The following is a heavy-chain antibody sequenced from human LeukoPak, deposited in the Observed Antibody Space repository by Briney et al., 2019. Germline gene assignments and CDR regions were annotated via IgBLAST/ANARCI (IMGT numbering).Heavy chain of an antibody. CDR1: GYTFSSYW. Sequence: LGESLKISCKASGYTFSSYWIGWVRQMPGQGPEWIAMIYPRDAQTRYSPSFQGHVTISADMSISTVYLQWSRLNASDTAMYYCACQSYRVPDAFDVWGQGPMVTVSS. J-gene: IGHJ3*01. V-gene: IGHV5-51*01. CDR3: ACQSYRVPDAFDV. CDR2: IYPRDAQT. D-gene: IGHD1-26*01.